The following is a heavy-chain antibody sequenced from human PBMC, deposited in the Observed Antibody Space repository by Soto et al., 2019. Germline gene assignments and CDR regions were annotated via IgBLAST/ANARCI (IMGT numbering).Heavy chain of an antibody. D-gene: IGHD5-12*01. CDR1: GFTVSSNY. J-gene: IGHJ4*02. Sequence: EVQLVESGGGVVQPGGSLRLSCAASGFTVSSNYMSWVRQAPGKGLEWVSVIYSGGSTYYADSVKGRFTISSHNSKNTLYRQIHSRRAEDTAVYYCARGGYKGYDYGSPAGYYFDYWGQGTLVTVSS. CDR3: ARGGYKGYDYGSPAGYYFDY. V-gene: IGHV3-53*04. CDR2: IYSGGST.